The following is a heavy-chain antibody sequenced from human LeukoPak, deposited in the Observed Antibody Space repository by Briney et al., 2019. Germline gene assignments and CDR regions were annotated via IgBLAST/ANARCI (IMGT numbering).Heavy chain of an antibody. CDR1: GFTFSSYE. D-gene: IGHD6-19*01. J-gene: IGHJ4*02. CDR3: ARGKYSSGWYSEY. CDR2: IDSSGSII. V-gene: IGHV3-48*03. Sequence: GGSLRLSCVASGFTFSSYEMNWGRQAPGKGQEWVSYIDSSGSIIYYGDSVKGRFTISRANAKNSLDLQMNSLRAEDTAVYYCARGKYSSGWYSEYWGQGTLVSVSS.